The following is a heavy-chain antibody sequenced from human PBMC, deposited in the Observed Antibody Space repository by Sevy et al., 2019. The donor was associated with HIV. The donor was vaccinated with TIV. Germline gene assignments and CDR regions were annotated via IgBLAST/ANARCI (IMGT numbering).Heavy chain of an antibody. Sequence: ASVKVSCKASGYTFTSYAMNWVRQAPGQGLEWMGWINTNTRNPTYAQGFTGRFVFSLDTSVSTAYLQISSLKAEDTAVYYCARAPFGVVIRNHWFDTWGQGTLVTVSS. D-gene: IGHD3-3*01. V-gene: IGHV7-4-1*02. J-gene: IGHJ5*02. CDR3: ARAPFGVVIRNHWFDT. CDR2: INTNTRNP. CDR1: GYTFTSYA.